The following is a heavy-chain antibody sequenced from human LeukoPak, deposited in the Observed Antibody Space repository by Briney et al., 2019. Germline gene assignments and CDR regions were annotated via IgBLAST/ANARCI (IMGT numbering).Heavy chain of an antibody. Sequence: PVGSLLISCAASGFTFSTYSMNWVRQAPGRGLEWVSYISSSSGTIYYADSVKGVFTISRDNAKNSLYLQMNRLRDEDTAVYYCARDTTSNWYWINWGQGTMVTVSS. V-gene: IGHV3-48*02. D-gene: IGHD6-13*01. J-gene: IGHJ4*02. CDR1: GFTFSTYS. CDR3: ARDTTSNWYWIN. CDR2: ISSSSGTI.